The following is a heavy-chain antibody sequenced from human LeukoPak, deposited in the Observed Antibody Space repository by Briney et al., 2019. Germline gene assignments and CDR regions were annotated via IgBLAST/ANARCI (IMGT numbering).Heavy chain of an antibody. J-gene: IGHJ4*02. D-gene: IGHD3-9*01. V-gene: IGHV3-23*01. CDR3: AKAEGYDILTGLDY. CDR2: IGASGGST. CDR1: GFTFSSYS. Sequence: GGSLRLSCAASGFTFSSYSMNWVRQTPGKGLEWVSGIGASGGSTYYADSVKGRFTISRDNSKNTLYLQMNSLRTEDTAVYYCAKAEGYDILTGLDYWGQGTLVTVSS.